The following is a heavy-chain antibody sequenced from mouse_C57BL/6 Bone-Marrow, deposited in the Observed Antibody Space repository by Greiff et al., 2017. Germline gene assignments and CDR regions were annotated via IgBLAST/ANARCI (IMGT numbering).Heavy chain of an antibody. CDR2: IDPENGDT. Sequence: EVQLQQSGAELVRPGASVKLSCTASGFNIKDDYMHWVKQRPEQGLEWIGWIDPENGDTEYASKFQGKATITADTSSNTAYLQLSSLTSEDTAVYYCTIYYYGRSWGQGTTLTVSS. V-gene: IGHV14-4*01. CDR1: GFNIKDDY. CDR3: TIYYYGRS. D-gene: IGHD1-1*01. J-gene: IGHJ2*01.